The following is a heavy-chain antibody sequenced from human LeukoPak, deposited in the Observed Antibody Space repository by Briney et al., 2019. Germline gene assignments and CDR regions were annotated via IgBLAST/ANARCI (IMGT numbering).Heavy chain of an antibody. V-gene: IGHV4-59*01. CDR2: VYYSGSP. CDR3: ARVFDDYYDSSADPPLWFDP. CDR1: GGXISSYF. D-gene: IGHD3-22*01. J-gene: IGHJ5*02. Sequence: SETLSLTCTVSGGXISSYFWSWIRQPPGMGLEWIGYVYYSGSPNYNPSLKSRVTISVDTSKNQFSLRLRSVTAADTAVYYCARVFDDYYDSSADPPLWFDPWGQGTLVTVSS.